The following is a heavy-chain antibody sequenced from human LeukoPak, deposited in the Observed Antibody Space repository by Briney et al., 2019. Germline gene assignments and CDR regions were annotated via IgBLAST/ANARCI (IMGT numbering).Heavy chain of an antibody. J-gene: IGHJ4*02. CDR3: AREQWLGRFDY. Sequence: SETLSLICTVSGGSISSGSYYWSWIRQPAGKGLEWIGHIYTTGSTSYNPSLKSRVTMSVDTSKNQFSLKLSSVTAADTAVYYCAREQWLGRFDYWGQGTLVTVSS. D-gene: IGHD6-19*01. V-gene: IGHV4-61*09. CDR2: IYTTGST. CDR1: GGSISSGSYY.